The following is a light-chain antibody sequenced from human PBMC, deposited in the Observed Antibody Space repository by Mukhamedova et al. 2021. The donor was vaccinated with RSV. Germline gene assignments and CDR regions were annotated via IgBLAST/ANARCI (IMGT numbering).Light chain of an antibody. CDR2: DLT. Sequence: WYQRRVHGKAPRLLIYDLTILQSEVPSRFSGSGSGTDFTLTISSLQPEDFATYYCQQSYNTPRTFGGGTKVEIK. V-gene: IGKV1-39*01. J-gene: IGKJ4*01. CDR3: QQSYNTPRT.